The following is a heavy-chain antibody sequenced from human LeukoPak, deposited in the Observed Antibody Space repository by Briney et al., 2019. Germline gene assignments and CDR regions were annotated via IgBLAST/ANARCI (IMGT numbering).Heavy chain of an antibody. J-gene: IGHJ4*02. CDR3: ARGGSYGYGFLFGY. D-gene: IGHD5-18*01. Sequence: GGSLRLSCAASGFTFSDYYMSWIRQAPGKGLEWVSATSGSGGSTYYADSVKGRFTISRDNSKNTLYLQMNSLRAEDTAVYYCARGGSYGYGFLFGYWGQGTLVTVSS. CDR1: GFTFSDYY. CDR2: TSGSGGST. V-gene: IGHV3-23*01.